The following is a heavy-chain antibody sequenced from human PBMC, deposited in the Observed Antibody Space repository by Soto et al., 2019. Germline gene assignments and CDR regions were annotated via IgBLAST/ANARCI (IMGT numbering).Heavy chain of an antibody. CDR3: ARGHDILPGWKFTL. CDR1: GYDFTNYG. CDR2: ISAYNGNI. J-gene: IGHJ4*02. D-gene: IGHD3-9*01. V-gene: IGHV1-18*01. Sequence: QVRLVQSGAEVKKPGASVKVSCKTYGYDFTNYGINWVRQAPGQGLEWMGWISAYNGNIVYAQNVRGRATLTTDTATGSAYMELRSLRSDDTAVYYCARGHDILPGWKFTLWGQGTLVTVSS.